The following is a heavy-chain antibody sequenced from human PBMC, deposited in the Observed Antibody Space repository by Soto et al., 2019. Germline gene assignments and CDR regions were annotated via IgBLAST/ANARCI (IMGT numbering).Heavy chain of an antibody. CDR3: ARDRYGDYHFDY. CDR2: IYSGGST. D-gene: IGHD4-17*01. J-gene: IGHJ4*02. CDR1: GFTVSSNY. V-gene: IGHV3-66*01. Sequence: PGGSLRLSCAASGFTVSSNYMSWVRQAPGKGLEWVSVIYSGGSTYYADSVKGRFTISRDNSKNTLYLQMNSLRAEDTAVYYCARDRYGDYHFDYWGQGTLVTVSS.